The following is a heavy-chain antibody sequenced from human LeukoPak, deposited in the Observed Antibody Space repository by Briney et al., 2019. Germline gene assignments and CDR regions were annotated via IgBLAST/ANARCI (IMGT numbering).Heavy chain of an antibody. CDR2: VYYDGST. D-gene: IGHD1-26*01. V-gene: IGHV4-39*01. J-gene: IGHJ4*02. CDR1: RGSINSRSDYW. CDR3: ARQRAGGTWAFEH. Sequence: SEALSLTCTVSRGSINSRSDYWWAWIRQPPGKGLEWIGSVYYDGSTYYKPSLKSRLTISVDMSKDQFSLNLTSVTAADTAVYFCARQRAGGTWAFEHWGQGTLVTVSS.